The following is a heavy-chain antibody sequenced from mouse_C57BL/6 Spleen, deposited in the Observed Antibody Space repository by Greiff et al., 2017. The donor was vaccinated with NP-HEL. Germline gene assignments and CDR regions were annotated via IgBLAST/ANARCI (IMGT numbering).Heavy chain of an antibody. CDR3: ARGGYGSSPYYAMDY. Sequence: QVHVKQSGAELVRPGASVKLSCKASGYTFTDYYINWVKQRPGQGLEWIARIYPGSGNTYYNEKFKGKATLTAEKSSSTAYMQLSSLTSEDSAVYFCARGGYGSSPYYAMDYWGQGTSVTVSS. D-gene: IGHD1-1*01. CDR1: GYTFTDYY. CDR2: IYPGSGNT. V-gene: IGHV1-76*01. J-gene: IGHJ4*01.